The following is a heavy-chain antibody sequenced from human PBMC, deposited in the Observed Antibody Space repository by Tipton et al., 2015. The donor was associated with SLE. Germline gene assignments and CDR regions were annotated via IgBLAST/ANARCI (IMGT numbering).Heavy chain of an antibody. J-gene: IGHJ3*02. CDR1: GYNFNGYY. CDR2: INPISGAT. D-gene: IGHD1-14*01. V-gene: IGHV1-2*02. Sequence: QSGAEVKKPGASVKVSCRASGYNFNGYYIHWVRQAPGQGLEWMGWINPISGATDYSQNFQGRVTMTRDTSISTAYMELRGLRSDDTAVYYCARVPGLFFFHMWGQGTTVTVPS. CDR3: ARVPGLFFFHM.